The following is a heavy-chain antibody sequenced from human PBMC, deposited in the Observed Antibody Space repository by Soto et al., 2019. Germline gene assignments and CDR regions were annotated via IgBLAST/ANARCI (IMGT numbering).Heavy chain of an antibody. CDR1: RFTASDGW. Sequence: GGSLRLSCAASRFTASDGWMHWVRQAPGKGPLWVSRISSDGTSTTYADPVKGRFTISRDNAKNTLYLQLNSLRAEDTAVYYCTRVPNCDSSSCYSYFDFWGQGA. D-gene: IGHD2-2*01. CDR3: TRVPNCDSSSCYSYFDF. CDR2: ISSDGTST. V-gene: IGHV3-74*01. J-gene: IGHJ4*02.